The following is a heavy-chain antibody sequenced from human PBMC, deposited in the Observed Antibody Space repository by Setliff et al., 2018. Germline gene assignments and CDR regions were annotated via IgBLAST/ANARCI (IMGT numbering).Heavy chain of an antibody. V-gene: IGHV1-69*13. D-gene: IGHD3-16*01. CDR3: ARELRSPYWHLDS. CDR1: GGTFSSSG. J-gene: IGHJ5*01. CDR2: FIPILGAT. Sequence: SVKVSCKSSGGTFSSSGITWVRQAPGQGLQWLGRFIPILGATNYAQNFQGRVTITADESTSTGCMELRSLRSDDTAVYYCARELRSPYWHLDSWGQGTQGTSPQ.